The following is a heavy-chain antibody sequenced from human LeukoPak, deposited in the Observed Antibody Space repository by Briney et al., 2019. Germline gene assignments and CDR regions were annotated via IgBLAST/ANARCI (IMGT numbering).Heavy chain of an antibody. D-gene: IGHD6-13*01. J-gene: IGHJ4*02. CDR1: GFTFSTYA. V-gene: IGHV3-23*01. Sequence: GGSLRLSCAASGFTFSTYAMSWVRQAPGKGLEWVSDISASDVTTSYAEYAKGRFIISRDNSKDTLYLQMNSLRAEDTAIYYCVKGPAAMSNWGQGTLVTVSS. CDR2: ISASDVTT. CDR3: VKGPAAMSN.